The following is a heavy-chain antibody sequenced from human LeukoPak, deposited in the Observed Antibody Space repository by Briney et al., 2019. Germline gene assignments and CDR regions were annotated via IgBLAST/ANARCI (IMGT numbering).Heavy chain of an antibody. V-gene: IGHV3-7*01. CDR3: ARPTPLHYYDSSGSSDAFDI. Sequence: SGGSLRLSCAASGFTFSRYWMSWVRQAPGKGLEWVANIKQDGSEKYYVDSVKGRFTISRDNAKNSLYLQMNSLRAEDTAVYYCARPTPLHYYDSSGSSDAFDIWGQGTMVTVSS. D-gene: IGHD3-22*01. J-gene: IGHJ3*02. CDR2: IKQDGSEK. CDR1: GFTFSRYW.